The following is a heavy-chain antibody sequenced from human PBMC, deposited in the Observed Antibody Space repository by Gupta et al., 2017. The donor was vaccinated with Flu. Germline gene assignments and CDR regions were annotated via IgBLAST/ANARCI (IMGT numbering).Heavy chain of an antibody. CDR1: GLTFSTSA. V-gene: IGHV3-30*18. CDR3: AKERLFGVVVPSYGMDV. Sequence: QGQLVESGGGAVKPGRSLRLSCVASGLTFSTSAMHWVRQAPGKGLEWVAVKSVDGNKKYYADSVKGRFTISRDNSKNTLYLQMNSLRGEDTAVYYCAKERLFGVVVPSYGMDVWGRGTTVTVSS. D-gene: IGHD3-3*01. J-gene: IGHJ6*02. CDR2: KSVDGNKK.